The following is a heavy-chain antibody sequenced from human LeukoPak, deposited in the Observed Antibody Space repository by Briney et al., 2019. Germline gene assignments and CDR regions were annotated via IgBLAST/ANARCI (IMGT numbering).Heavy chain of an antibody. J-gene: IGHJ2*01. CDR3: AKDGPRGYSYGPRTYWYFDL. Sequence: GGSLRLSCAASGFTFSSYAMSWVRQAPGKGLEWVSIISGNGGVAFYADSVKGRFTISRENSRNTLYLQMNSLRAEDTAVYYCAKDGPRGYSYGPRTYWYFDLWGRGTLVTVSS. CDR2: ISGNGGVA. CDR1: GFTFSSYA. V-gene: IGHV3-23*01. D-gene: IGHD5-18*01.